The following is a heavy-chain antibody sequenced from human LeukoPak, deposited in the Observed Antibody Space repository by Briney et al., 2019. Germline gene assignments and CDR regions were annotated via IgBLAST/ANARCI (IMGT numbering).Heavy chain of an antibody. V-gene: IGHV4-39*01. D-gene: IGHD6-19*01. J-gene: IGHJ4*02. CDR1: GGSISSSSYY. Sequence: SETLSLTCTVSGGSISSSSYYWAWLRQPPGKGLEWVGSIYCSGVTYYNPSLKSRVTISVDTSKNQFSLKLSSVTAADTAGYYCARHQGAGTGPSDFWGQGTLVTVSS. CDR3: ARHQGAGTGPSDF. CDR2: IYCSGVT.